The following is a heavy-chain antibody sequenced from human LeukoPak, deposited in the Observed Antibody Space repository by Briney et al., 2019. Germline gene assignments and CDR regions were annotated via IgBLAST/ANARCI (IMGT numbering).Heavy chain of an antibody. CDR2: INPNSGGT. CDR3: ARDSLPYDILTGSWFDP. CDR1: GYTFTGHY. J-gene: IGHJ5*02. D-gene: IGHD3-9*01. Sequence: ASVKVSCKASGYTFTGHYMHWVRQAPGQGLEWMGWINPNSGGTNYAQKFQGRVTMTRDTPISTAYMELSRLRSDDTAVYYCARDSLPYDILTGSWFDPWGQGTLVTVSS. V-gene: IGHV1-2*02.